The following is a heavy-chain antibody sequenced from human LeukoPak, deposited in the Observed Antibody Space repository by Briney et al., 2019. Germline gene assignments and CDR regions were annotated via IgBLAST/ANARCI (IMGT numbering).Heavy chain of an antibody. CDR1: GGTFSSYA. D-gene: IGHD1-26*01. V-gene: IGHV1-69*05. J-gene: IGHJ6*03. CDR2: IIPIFGTA. Sequence: ASVKVSCKASGGTFSSYAISWVRQAPGQGLEWMGGIIPIFGTANYAQKFQGRVTITTDESTSTAYMELSSLRSEDTAVYYCASNTPGIVGATKLDYYYYYMDVWGKGTTVTVSS. CDR3: ASNTPGIVGATKLDYYYYYMDV.